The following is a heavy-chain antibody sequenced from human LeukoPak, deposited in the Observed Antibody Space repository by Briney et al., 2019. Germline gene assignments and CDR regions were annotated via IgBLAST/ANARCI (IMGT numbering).Heavy chain of an antibody. CDR2: IRYDGSNN. J-gene: IGHJ4*02. V-gene: IGHV3-30*02. D-gene: IGHD3-22*01. Sequence: PGGSLRLSCAASGFTFSSYGFHWVRQAPGKGLEWVAFIRYDGSNNYYADSVKGRFAISRDNSKNTVYLQMNSLRADDTAVYYCAKDRGSYYDRSGGGHFDYWGQGTLVTVSS. CDR3: AKDRGSYYDRSGGGHFDY. CDR1: GFTFSSYG.